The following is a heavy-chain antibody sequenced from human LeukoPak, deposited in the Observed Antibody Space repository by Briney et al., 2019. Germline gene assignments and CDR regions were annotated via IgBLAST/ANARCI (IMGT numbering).Heavy chain of an antibody. Sequence: GGSLRLSCAASGFTFSSYSMNWVRQAPGKGLEWVSSISSSSSYIYYADSVKGRFTISRDNAKNSLYLQMNSLRAEDTAVYYCAKPDYGSGSCYDYWGQGTLVTVSS. V-gene: IGHV3-21*04. J-gene: IGHJ4*02. CDR2: ISSSSSYI. D-gene: IGHD3-10*01. CDR3: AKPDYGSGSCYDY. CDR1: GFTFSSYS.